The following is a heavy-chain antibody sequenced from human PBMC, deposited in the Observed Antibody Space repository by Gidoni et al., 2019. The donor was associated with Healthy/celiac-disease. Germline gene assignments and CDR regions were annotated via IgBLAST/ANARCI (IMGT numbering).Heavy chain of an antibody. J-gene: IGHJ4*02. Sequence: EVQLVESGGGLVQPGGSLRLSCAASGFTFSRYSMNWVRQAPEKGLECVSYISSSSSTIYYADSVKGRFTISRDNAKNSLYLQMNSLRAEDTAVYYCARVPSTYQLLYAATYYFDYWGQGTLVTVSS. D-gene: IGHD2-2*02. CDR1: GFTFSRYS. V-gene: IGHV3-48*04. CDR2: ISSSSSTI. CDR3: ARVPSTYQLLYAATYYFDY.